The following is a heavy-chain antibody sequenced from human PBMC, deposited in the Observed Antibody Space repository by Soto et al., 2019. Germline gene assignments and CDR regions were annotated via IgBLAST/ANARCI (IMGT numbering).Heavy chain of an antibody. J-gene: IGHJ4*02. CDR3: AGGSNYGDCYFDH. CDR1: GYTFTNFG. Sequence: QVQLVQSGAEVKKAGASVKGSCKASGYTFTNFGINWVRQAPGLGLEWVGWISPYNGNTQNVEELQGRVTMTTDTSTSTAYMELKSLRSDATAVYYRAGGSNYGDCYFDHWGKGTLVTASS. D-gene: IGHD4-17*01. V-gene: IGHV1-18*01. CDR2: ISPYNGNT.